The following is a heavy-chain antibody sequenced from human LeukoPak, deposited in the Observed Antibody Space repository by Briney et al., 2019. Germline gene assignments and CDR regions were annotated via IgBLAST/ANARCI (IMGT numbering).Heavy chain of an antibody. CDR3: ANLYSTNY. CDR2: TSSSGGGT. CDR1: GFTFSSYA. Sequence: GGSLRLSCAASGFTFSSYAMTWVRQAPGKGLEWVSGTSSSGGGTYYADSVRGRFTISRDNSKNTLYLQMNSLRAEDTALYYCANLYSTNYWGQGTLVTVSS. V-gene: IGHV3-23*01. J-gene: IGHJ4*02. D-gene: IGHD6-13*01.